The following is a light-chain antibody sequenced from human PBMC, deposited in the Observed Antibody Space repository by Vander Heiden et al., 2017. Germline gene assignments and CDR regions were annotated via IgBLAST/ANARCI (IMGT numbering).Light chain of an antibody. CDR2: DDD. CDR3: QVRDSSTNWV. V-gene: IGLV3-9*01. J-gene: IGLJ3*02. CDR1: DIGSRH. Sequence: SYELTLSLSLSLALGQTATITCEGHDIGSRHVHWYQRKPGQAPVLVIYDDDYRPSGIPERFSGSNSGNTATLTISRAQAGDEADYFCQVRDSSTNWVFGGGTKMTVL.